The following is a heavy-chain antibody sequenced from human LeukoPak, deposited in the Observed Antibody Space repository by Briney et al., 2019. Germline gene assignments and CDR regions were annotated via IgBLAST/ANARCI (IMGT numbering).Heavy chain of an antibody. CDR1: GGSISSYSYY. CDR3: TRGRSMAAGAT. J-gene: IGHJ4*02. CDR2: FDYRANT. D-gene: IGHD6-13*01. V-gene: IGHV4-39*01. Sequence: SGTLSLTCTVSGGSISSYSYYGGWVRQPPGKGLEWIGSFDYRANTFYNPSLESRVTISVDTSNNQFSLKLRSVTAADTAFYYCTRGRSMAAGATWSQGTLVTVSS.